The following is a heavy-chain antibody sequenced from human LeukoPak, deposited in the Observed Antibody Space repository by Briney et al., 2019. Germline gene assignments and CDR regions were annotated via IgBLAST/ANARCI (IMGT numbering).Heavy chain of an antibody. V-gene: IGHV3-48*03. CDR1: GFTFSSYD. Sequence: GGSLRLSCAASGFTFSSYDINWVRQAPGKGLEWVSYISNSGRTKYYADSVKGRFTISRDNAKNSLYLQMNSLRAEDTAVYYCARWSGMATVTSDYWGQGTLVTVSS. J-gene: IGHJ4*02. D-gene: IGHD5-24*01. CDR2: ISNSGRTK. CDR3: ARWSGMATVTSDY.